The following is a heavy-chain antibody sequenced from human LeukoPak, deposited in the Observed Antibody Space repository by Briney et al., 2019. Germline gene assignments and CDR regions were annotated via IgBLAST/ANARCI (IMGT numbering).Heavy chain of an antibody. Sequence: SVKVSCKASGGTFSSYAISWVRQAPGQGLEWMGRIIPILGTANYAQKFQGRVTITTDESTSTAYMELSSLRSEDTAVYYCARAAFLDSDGYNYYFDYWGQGTLVTVSS. D-gene: IGHD5-24*01. CDR1: GGTFSSYA. CDR2: IIPILGTA. CDR3: ARAAFLDSDGYNYYFDY. V-gene: IGHV1-69*11. J-gene: IGHJ4*02.